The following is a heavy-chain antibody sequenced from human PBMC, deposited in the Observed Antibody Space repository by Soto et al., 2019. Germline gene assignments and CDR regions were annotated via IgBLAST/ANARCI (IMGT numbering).Heavy chain of an antibody. V-gene: IGHV4-30-4*08. CDR3: ARELSGYRFGPGEVY. J-gene: IGHJ4*02. CDR1: GASISVHSYY. Sequence: SETLSLTCTVSGASISVHSYYWTWIRQPPGKGLEWIGYIYHNGTTYSSPSLKSRVTLSLDKSKNLFSLQLTSVTAADTAVYYCARELSGYRFGPGEVYWGQGTLVTVSS. CDR2: IYHNGTT. D-gene: IGHD5-18*01.